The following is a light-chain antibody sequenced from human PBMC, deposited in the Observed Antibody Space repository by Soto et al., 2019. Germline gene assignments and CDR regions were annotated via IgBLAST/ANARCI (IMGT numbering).Light chain of an antibody. CDR1: QGISNY. Sequence: DIPMTQSPSSLSASVGDRVTITCRASQGISNYLAWYQQKPWKVPKLLIYAASTLQSGVPSRFSGSGSGTDFTLTISSLQPEDVATYYCQKYNSALWTFGQGTKVEIK. CDR2: AAS. CDR3: QKYNSALWT. V-gene: IGKV1-27*01. J-gene: IGKJ1*01.